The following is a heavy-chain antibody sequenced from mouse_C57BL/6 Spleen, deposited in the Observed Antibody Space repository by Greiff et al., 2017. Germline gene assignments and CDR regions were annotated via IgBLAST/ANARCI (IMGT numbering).Heavy chain of an antibody. J-gene: IGHJ3*01. Sequence: VQLQQSGPELVKPGASVKISCKASGYSFTDYNMNLVKQSNGKSLYWICVLNPNYGTTSYNQNFKGKATLTVEQSSRTAYMQLSSLTAEDSVGDYCANYGSSHAWFAYWGEEGLDTIT. D-gene: IGHD1-1*01. V-gene: IGHV1-39*01. CDR3: ANYGSSHAWFAY. CDR1: GYSFTDYN. CDR2: LNPNYGTT.